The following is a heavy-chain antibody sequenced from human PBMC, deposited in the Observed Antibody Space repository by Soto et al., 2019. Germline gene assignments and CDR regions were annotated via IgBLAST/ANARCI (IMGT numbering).Heavy chain of an antibody. CDR2: IDPSGGST. CDR1: GYSFTTQY. D-gene: IGHD3-22*01. V-gene: IGHV1-46*03. Sequence: QVQLVQSGAEVKKPGAPVKVSCKASGYSFTTQYMHWVRQAPGQGLEWMGIIDPSGGSTSSAQKFQGRLTMTRDTSTSIVYLELSSLRSDDTAVYYCARLSYDSSGYYQYYFDYWGQGTLVTVSS. J-gene: IGHJ4*02. CDR3: ARLSYDSSGYYQYYFDY.